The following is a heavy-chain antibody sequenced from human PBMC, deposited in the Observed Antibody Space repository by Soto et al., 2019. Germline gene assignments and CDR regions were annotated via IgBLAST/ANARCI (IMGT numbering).Heavy chain of an antibody. CDR2: IKSKTDGGTT. Sequence: PGGSLRLSCAASGFTFSNAWMSWVRQAPGKGLEWVGRIKSKTDGGTTDYAAPVKGRFTISRDNAKNTLYLQMDSLTAEDTAVYYCARGPSGWFGYDYWGQGALVTVSS. CDR3: ARGPSGWFGYDY. J-gene: IGHJ4*02. D-gene: IGHD6-19*01. CDR1: GFTFSNAW. V-gene: IGHV3-15*05.